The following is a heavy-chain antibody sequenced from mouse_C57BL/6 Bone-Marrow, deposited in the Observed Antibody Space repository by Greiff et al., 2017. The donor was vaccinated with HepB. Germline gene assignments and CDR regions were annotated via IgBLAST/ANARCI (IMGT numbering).Heavy chain of an antibody. CDR1: GYTFTDYY. V-gene: IGHV1-76*01. D-gene: IGHD3-2*02. CDR2: IYPGSGNT. J-gene: IGHJ1*03. CDR3: ARGEAGDYDG. Sequence: QVQLQQSGAELVRPGASVKLSCKASGYTFTDYYINWVKQRPGQGLEWIARIYPGSGNTYYNEKFKGKATLTAEKSSSTAYMQLSSLTSEDSAVYYGARGEAGDYDGWGTGTTVTVSS.